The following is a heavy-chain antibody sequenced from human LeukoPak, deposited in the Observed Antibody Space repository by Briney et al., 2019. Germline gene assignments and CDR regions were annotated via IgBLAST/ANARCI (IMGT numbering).Heavy chain of an antibody. CDR2: MNPNSGNT. CDR3: ARQPRSITIFGVAIPNWFDP. Sequence: ASVKVSCKASGYTFTSYDINWVRQATGQGLEWMGWMNPNSGNTGYAQKFQGRVTITRNTSISPAYMELSSLRSEDTAVYYCARQPRSITIFGVAIPNWFDPWGQGTLVTVSS. CDR1: GYTFTSYD. J-gene: IGHJ5*02. D-gene: IGHD3-3*01. V-gene: IGHV1-8*03.